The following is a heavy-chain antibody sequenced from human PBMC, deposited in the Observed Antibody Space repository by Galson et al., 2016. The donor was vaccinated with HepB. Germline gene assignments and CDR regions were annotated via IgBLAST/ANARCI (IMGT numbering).Heavy chain of an antibody. V-gene: IGHV3-23*01. CDR1: GFTFSGYA. CDR2: LSGSGAHT. Sequence: SLRLSCAASGFTFSGYAMTWVRQAPGKGLEWVSGLSGSGAHTYYAASVKGRFTISRDNSKNTLYLQMNSLRVEDTAVYYCAKDYVGGSYLLTQFDYWGQGTLVTVSS. J-gene: IGHJ4*02. CDR3: AKDYVGGSYLLTQFDY. D-gene: IGHD3-16*02.